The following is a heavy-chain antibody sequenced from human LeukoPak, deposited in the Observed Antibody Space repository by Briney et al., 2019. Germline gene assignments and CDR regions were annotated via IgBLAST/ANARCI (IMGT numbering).Heavy chain of an antibody. CDR1: GASIFNYY. V-gene: IGHV4-59*01. J-gene: IGHJ1*01. CDR2: VHHSGRT. D-gene: IGHD4/OR15-4a*01. Sequence: SETLSLTCNVSGASIFNYYWSWIRQAPGKGLEWIGYVHHSGRTNSNHSLGSRVTMSVDTSTSQLSLNLTSVTTADTAVYFCARDLRAKYWGQGTLVFVS. CDR3: ARDLRAKY.